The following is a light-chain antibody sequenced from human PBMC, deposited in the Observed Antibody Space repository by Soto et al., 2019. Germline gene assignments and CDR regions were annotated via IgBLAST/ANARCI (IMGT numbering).Light chain of an antibody. CDR3: QQDYNLPWT. CDR2: GAS. Sequence: EIVITQSPATLSLSPGDRATLSCRASQFMSSNYLSWYQQKPGQAPRLFIYGASTRATGIPDRFSGSGSETDFTLTISILQPEDFAVYYCQQDYNLPWTFGHGTKVDIK. J-gene: IGKJ1*01. V-gene: IGKV3D-7*01. CDR1: QFMSSNY.